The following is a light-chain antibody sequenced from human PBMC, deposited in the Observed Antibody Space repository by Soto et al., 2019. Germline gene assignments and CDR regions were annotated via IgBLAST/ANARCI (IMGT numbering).Light chain of an antibody. CDR3: YSWNSNSDTHYV. V-gene: IGLV2-14*03. CDR2: DVN. J-gene: IGLJ1*01. Sequence: QSALTQPSSVSGSPGQSITSSCTGTTSDIGASNYVSWYQLHPGQAPKLMISDVNNRPSGMSDRFSGSKSGNTASLTISGLQAEDEADYYCYSWNSNSDTHYVFGTGTKLTVL. CDR1: TSDIGASNY.